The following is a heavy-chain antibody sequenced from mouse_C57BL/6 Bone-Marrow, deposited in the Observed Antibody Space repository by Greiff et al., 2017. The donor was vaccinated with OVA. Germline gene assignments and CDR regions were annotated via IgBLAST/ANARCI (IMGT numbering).Heavy chain of an antibody. CDR3: ETYYYGSSYGVFDV. Sequence: VQLQQPGAELVKPGASVKLSCKASGYTFTSYWMHWVKQRPGRGLEWIGRIDPNRGGTKYNEKFKSKATLTVDKPSSTAYMQLSSLTSEYSAVYYCETYYYGSSYGVFDVWGTGTTVTVSS. CDR2: IDPNRGGT. CDR1: GYTFTSYW. J-gene: IGHJ1*03. V-gene: IGHV1-72*01. D-gene: IGHD1-1*01.